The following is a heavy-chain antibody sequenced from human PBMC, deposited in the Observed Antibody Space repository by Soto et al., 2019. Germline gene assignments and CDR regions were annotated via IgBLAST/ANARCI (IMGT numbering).Heavy chain of an antibody. CDR2: IYSGGST. V-gene: IGHV3-53*01. D-gene: IGHD1-26*01. CDR3: ARDWELPIYSGMDV. Sequence: EVQLVESGGGLIQPGGSLRLSCAASGFTVSSNYMSWVRQAPGKGLEWVSVIYSGGSTYYADSVKGRFTISRDNSKNTGHLQMNSRRAEDTGVYYCARDWELPIYSGMDVWGQGTTVTVSS. CDR1: GFTVSSNY. J-gene: IGHJ6*02.